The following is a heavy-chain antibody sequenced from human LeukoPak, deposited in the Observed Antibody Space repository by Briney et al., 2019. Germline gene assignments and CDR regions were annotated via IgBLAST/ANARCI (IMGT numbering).Heavy chain of an antibody. Sequence: PGGSLRLSCAASGFTFSSYGMHWVRQAPGKGLEWVAVISYDGTNEYYAHSVKGRFTISRDNSKNTLYLQMNSLRAEDTAVYYCAKRGELGLTGYFYFDYWGQGTLVTVSS. V-gene: IGHV3-30*18. CDR1: GFTFSSYG. J-gene: IGHJ4*02. CDR3: AKRGELGLTGYFYFDY. CDR2: ISYDGTNE. D-gene: IGHD3-9*01.